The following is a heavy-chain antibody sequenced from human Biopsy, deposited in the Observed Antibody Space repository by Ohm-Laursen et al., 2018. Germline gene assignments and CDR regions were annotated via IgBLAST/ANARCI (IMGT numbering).Heavy chain of an antibody. CDR1: GFSASSYD. J-gene: IGHJ6*02. CDR2: ISETSSHI. CDR3: ARDSSRRAREGGMDV. D-gene: IGHD6-6*01. Sequence: SLRLSCAASGFSASSYDINWVRQAPGKGLEWISYISETSSHIYDADSVRGRFTAARDIAKNSLYLQLNSLRVEDTAVYYCARDSSRRAREGGMDVWGQGTTVTVSS. V-gene: IGHV3-21*01.